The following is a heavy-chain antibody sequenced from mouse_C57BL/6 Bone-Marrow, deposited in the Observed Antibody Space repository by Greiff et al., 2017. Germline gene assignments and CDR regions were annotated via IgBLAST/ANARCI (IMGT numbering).Heavy chain of an antibody. CDR3: MLRGGYYAMDY. J-gene: IGHJ4*01. CDR2: IDPSDSYT. Sequence: VQLQQPGAELVRPGTSVKLSCKASGYTFTSYWMHWVKQRPGQGLEWIGVIDPSDSYTNYKQKFKGKATLTVDTSSSTAYMQLSSLTSEDSAVYYCMLRGGYYAMDYWGQGTSVTVSS. V-gene: IGHV1-59*01. D-gene: IGHD1-1*01. CDR1: GYTFTSYW.